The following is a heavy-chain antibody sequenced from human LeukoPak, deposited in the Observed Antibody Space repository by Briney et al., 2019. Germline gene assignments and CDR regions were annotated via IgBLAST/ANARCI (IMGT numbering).Heavy chain of an antibody. J-gene: IGHJ4*02. CDR3: ARDLGYDSSGYLPSFDY. CDR1: GGTFSSYA. Sequence: SVKVSCKASGGTFSSYAISWVRQAPGQGLEWMGRIIPILGIANYAQKFQGRVTITADKSTSTAYMELSSLRSEDTAVYYCARDLGYDSSGYLPSFDYWGQGTLVTVSS. D-gene: IGHD3-22*01. V-gene: IGHV1-69*04. CDR2: IIPILGIA.